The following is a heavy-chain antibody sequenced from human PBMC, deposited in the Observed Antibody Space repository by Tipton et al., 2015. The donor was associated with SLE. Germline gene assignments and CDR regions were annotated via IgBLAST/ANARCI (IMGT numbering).Heavy chain of an antibody. J-gene: IGHJ4*02. V-gene: IGHV3-74*01. CDR2: INSDGITT. CDR3: SAWFNF. CDR1: GFTFSNYW. Sequence: SLRLSCAASGFTFSNYWMHWVRQLPGKGLVWVSHINSDGITTSYADSVKGRFSISRDNAKNTLYLQMNSLRVEDSGVYYCSAWFNFWGQGTLVTVSS.